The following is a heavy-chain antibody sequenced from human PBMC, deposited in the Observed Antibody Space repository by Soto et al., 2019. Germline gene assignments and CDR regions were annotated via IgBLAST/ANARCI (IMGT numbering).Heavy chain of an antibody. CDR1: GGSISDYQ. Sequence: QVQLQESGPGLVKPSETLSLTCSVSGGSISDYQWNWIRQPPGKGLEWIGYIYYSWRTNYNSSLRGWVTISLGTSTKQFSRGLMSVTAADSVVYFCARMRGLGEISPYFDYWGKGTLVTVSS. D-gene: IGHD3-16*02. CDR3: ARMRGLGEISPYFDY. CDR2: IYYSWRT. V-gene: IGHV4-59*01. J-gene: IGHJ4*02.